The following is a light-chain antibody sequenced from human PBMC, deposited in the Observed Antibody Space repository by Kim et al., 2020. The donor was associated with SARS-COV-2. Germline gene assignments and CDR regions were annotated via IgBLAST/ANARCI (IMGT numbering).Light chain of an antibody. V-gene: IGLV6-57*01. CDR1: SGSIASNY. Sequence: KTVTISCTRSSGSIASNYVQWYQQRPGGSPTTVIYEDNQRPSGVPDRFSGSIDSSSNSASLTISGLKTEDEADYYCQSYDSSNHGVFGGETQLTVL. CDR3: QSYDSSNHGV. CDR2: EDN. J-gene: IGLJ2*01.